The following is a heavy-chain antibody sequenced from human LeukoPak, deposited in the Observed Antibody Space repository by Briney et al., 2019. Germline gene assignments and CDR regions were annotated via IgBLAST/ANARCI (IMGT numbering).Heavy chain of an antibody. V-gene: IGHV3-30*02. D-gene: IGHD5-12*01. CDR2: IRYDGSNK. Sequence: PGGSLRLSCAASGFTFSSYGMHWVRQAPGKGLEWVAFIRYDGSNKYYADSVKGRFTTSRDNSKNTLYLQMNSLRAEDTAVYYCAKDLAKGSIVATMGVDYWGQGTLVTVSS. CDR1: GFTFSSYG. J-gene: IGHJ4*02. CDR3: AKDLAKGSIVATMGVDY.